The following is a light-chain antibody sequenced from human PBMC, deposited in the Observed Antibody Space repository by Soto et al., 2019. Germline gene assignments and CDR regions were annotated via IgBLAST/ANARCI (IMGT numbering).Light chain of an antibody. CDR1: QYISKY. J-gene: IGKJ5*01. Sequence: EIVMTQSPSTLSVSPGERATLSCRASQYISKYLAWYQQRPGQAPRLLIYDASTRATGIPDRFSGSGSGTEFTLSISKVEPEDFAVYYCQQYGRPPRATFGQGTRLEI. CDR2: DAS. V-gene: IGKV3-20*01. CDR3: QQYGRPPRAT.